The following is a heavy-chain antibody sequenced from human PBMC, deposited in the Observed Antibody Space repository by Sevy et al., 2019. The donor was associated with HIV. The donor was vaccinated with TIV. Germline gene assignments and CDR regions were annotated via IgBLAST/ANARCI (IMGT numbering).Heavy chain of an antibody. CDR1: GDSINNGDYY. CDR3: ARTTVTTLSSARNNWFDP. D-gene: IGHD4-4*01. CDR2: IYYTGTT. Sequence: TLSLTCTVSGDSINNGDYYWSWIRQHPGKGLEWIGKIYYTGTTYYNPSLKSRLRISVERSENTLSLSLRSVTAADTAVYYCARTTVTTLSSARNNWFDPWGQGTLVTVSS. J-gene: IGHJ5*02. V-gene: IGHV4-31*03.